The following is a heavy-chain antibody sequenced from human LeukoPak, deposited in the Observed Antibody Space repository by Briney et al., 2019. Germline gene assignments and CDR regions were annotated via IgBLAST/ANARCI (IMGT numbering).Heavy chain of an antibody. D-gene: IGHD5-12*01. Sequence: GSLRLSCAASGFTFTNYAMSWVRQAPGKGLEWIGEINHSGSTNYNPSLKSRVTISVDTSKNQFSLKLSSVTAADTAVYYCARGGSGYVYGWGQGTLVTVSS. CDR3: ARGGSGYVYG. CDR2: INHSGST. V-gene: IGHV4-34*01. J-gene: IGHJ4*02. CDR1: GFTFTNYA.